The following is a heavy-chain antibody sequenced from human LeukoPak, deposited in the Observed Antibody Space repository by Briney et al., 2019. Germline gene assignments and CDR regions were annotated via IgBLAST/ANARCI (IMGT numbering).Heavy chain of an antibody. CDR1: GGSFSGYS. Sequence: SETLSLTCAVYGGSFSGYSWSWIRQPPGKGLEWIGKINYSGSTKYNPSLKSRVTISVDTSKNQFSLKLNSVTAADTAVYYCARHGSANLDYWGQGTLVTVSS. J-gene: IGHJ4*02. CDR3: ARHGSANLDY. D-gene: IGHD4/OR15-4a*01. CDR2: INYSGST. V-gene: IGHV4-34*01.